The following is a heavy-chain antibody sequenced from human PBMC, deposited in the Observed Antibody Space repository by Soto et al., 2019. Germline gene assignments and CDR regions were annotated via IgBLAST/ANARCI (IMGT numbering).Heavy chain of an antibody. Sequence: QAQLVQSGAEVKKPGASVKVSCKASGYTFTSYGISWVRQAPGQGLEWMGWISAYNGNTNYAQKLQGRVTMTTDTSTSTAYMELRSLRSDDTAVYYCARERIVATTRLSYYYYGMDVWGQGTTVTVSS. CDR3: ARERIVATTRLSYYYYGMDV. J-gene: IGHJ6*02. D-gene: IGHD5-12*01. CDR2: ISAYNGNT. V-gene: IGHV1-18*01. CDR1: GYTFTSYG.